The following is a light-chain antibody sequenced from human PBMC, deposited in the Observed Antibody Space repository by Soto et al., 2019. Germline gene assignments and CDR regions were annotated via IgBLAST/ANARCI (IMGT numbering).Light chain of an antibody. CDR1: QRVSRY. V-gene: IGKV3-11*01. J-gene: IGKJ1*01. CDR3: QQYGSSPRA. CDR2: DAS. Sequence: IVLTQSPATLSLSPGERATLSCRTSQRVSRYLAWYQQKPGQAPRLLIYDASNRASGIPARFSGSGSGTDFTLTISSLEPEDFAVYYCQQYGSSPRAFGQGTKVDIK.